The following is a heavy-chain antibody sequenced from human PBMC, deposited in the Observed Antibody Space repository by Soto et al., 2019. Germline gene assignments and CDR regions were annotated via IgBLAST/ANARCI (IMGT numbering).Heavy chain of an antibody. CDR2: ISSSSSYI. D-gene: IGHD3-3*01. CDR3: ARDPPRTLRFLEWFPGSGMDV. CDR1: GFTFSSYS. Sequence: LRLSCAASGFTFSSYSMNWVRQAPGKGLEWVSSISSSSSYIYYADSVKGRFTISRDNAKNSLYLQMNSLRAEDTAVYYCARDPPRTLRFLEWFPGSGMDVWGQGTTVTVSS. V-gene: IGHV3-21*01. J-gene: IGHJ6*02.